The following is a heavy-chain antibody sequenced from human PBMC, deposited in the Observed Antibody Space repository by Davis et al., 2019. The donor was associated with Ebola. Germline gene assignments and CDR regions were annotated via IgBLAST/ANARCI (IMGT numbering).Heavy chain of an antibody. V-gene: IGHV3-30-3*01. CDR1: GFTFSSYA. Sequence: GGSLRLSCAASGFTFSSYAMHWVRQAPGKGLEWVAVISYDGSNKYYADSVKGRFTISRDNAKNSLYLQMNSLRAEDTAVYYCARHQRFYSSSSGWLFYYYYGMDVWGQGTTVTVSS. CDR3: ARHQRFYSSSSGWLFYYYYGMDV. CDR2: ISYDGSNK. D-gene: IGHD6-6*01. J-gene: IGHJ6*02.